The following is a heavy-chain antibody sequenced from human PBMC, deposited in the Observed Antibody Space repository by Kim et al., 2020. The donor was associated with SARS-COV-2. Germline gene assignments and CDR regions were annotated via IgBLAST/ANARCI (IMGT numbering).Heavy chain of an antibody. D-gene: IGHD1-26*01. Sequence: YAQKLQGRVTMTTDTSTSTAYMELRSLRSDDTAVYYCARDGALVGARDDYWGQGTLVTVSS. CDR3: ARDGALVGARDDY. J-gene: IGHJ4*02. V-gene: IGHV1-18*01.